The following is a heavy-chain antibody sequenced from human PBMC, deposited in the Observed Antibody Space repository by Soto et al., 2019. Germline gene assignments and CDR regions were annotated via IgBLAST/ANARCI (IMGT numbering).Heavy chain of an antibody. CDR2: IYYSGST. D-gene: IGHD3-10*01. J-gene: IGHJ4*02. CDR3: ARDRDGGSGSYALDY. CDR1: GGSISSGGYY. V-gene: IGHV4-31*03. Sequence: QVQLQESGPGLVKPSQTLSLTCTVSGGSISSGGYYWSWIRQHPGKGLEWIGDIYYSGSTYYNPSLKSRVTISVDTSKNQFSLKLSSVTAADTAVYYCARDRDGGSGSYALDYWGQGTLVTVSS.